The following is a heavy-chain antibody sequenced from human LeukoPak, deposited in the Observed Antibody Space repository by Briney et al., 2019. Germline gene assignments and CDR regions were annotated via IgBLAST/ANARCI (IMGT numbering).Heavy chain of an antibody. CDR1: GFTSSSYA. D-gene: IGHD3-10*01. CDR3: AKGRGLFPSSNDY. J-gene: IGHJ4*02. V-gene: IGHV3-23*01. CDR2: ITGSGAKT. Sequence: GGSLRLSCAASGFTSSSYAMSWVRQAPGKGLEWGSSITGSGAKTYYADSVKGRFTISRDDSKRILYLQMNSLRAEDTAVYYCAKGRGLFPSSNDYWGQGTLVTVSS.